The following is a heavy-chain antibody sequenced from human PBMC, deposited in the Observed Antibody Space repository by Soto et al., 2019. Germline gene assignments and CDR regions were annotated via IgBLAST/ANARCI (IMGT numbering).Heavy chain of an antibody. Sequence: LKISCKGSGYSFSNYWITWVRQMPGKGLEWMGRIDPSDSYTTSSPSFQGHVTISVDKSISTAYLQWSSLKASDSAMYYCARHSGPYSSTSPVGYRGQGTLVTVSS. CDR3: ARHSGPYSSTSPVGY. CDR1: GYSFSNYW. CDR2: IDPSDSYT. V-gene: IGHV5-10-1*01. J-gene: IGHJ4*02. D-gene: IGHD6-19*01.